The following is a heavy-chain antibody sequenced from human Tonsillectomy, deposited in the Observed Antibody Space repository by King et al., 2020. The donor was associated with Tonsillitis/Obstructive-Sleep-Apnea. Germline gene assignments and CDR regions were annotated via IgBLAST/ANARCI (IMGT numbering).Heavy chain of an antibody. Sequence: VQLVESGGGLVKPGGSLRLSCAASGFTFSSYSMNWVRQAPGKGLEWVASVSSSASYIYYADSVKGRFTISRDKAKNSLYLQMSSLRAEDTAVYYCARDGGTRERFLEYYFYYYMDVWGKGTTVTVTS. V-gene: IGHV3-21*01. CDR3: ARDGGTRERFLEYYFYYYMDV. D-gene: IGHD3-3*01. J-gene: IGHJ6*03. CDR2: VSSSASYI. CDR1: GFTFSSYS.